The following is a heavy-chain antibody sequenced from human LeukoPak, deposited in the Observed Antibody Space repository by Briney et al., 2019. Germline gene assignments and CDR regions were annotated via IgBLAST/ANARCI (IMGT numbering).Heavy chain of an antibody. CDR1: EYTFTGYY. Sequence: GASVKVSCKASEYTFTGYYMHWVRQAPGQGLEWMGWINPNSGGTNYAQKFQGRVTMTRDTSISTAYMELSRLRSDDTAVYYCARVVSSSWPYYYYYMDVWGKGTTVTVSS. CDR2: INPNSGGT. CDR3: ARVVSSSWPYYYYYMDV. J-gene: IGHJ6*03. V-gene: IGHV1-2*02. D-gene: IGHD6-13*01.